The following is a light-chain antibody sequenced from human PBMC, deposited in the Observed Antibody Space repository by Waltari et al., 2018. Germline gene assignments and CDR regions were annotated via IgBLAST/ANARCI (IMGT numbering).Light chain of an antibody. J-gene: IGKJ1*01. Sequence: AIQMTQSPSSLSVSVGDRVTITCRASQDIRSDLGWYQQKPGNAPKLLIYAASSLQSGVPSRFSSSGSGTDFTLTISSLQPEDFASYYCLQDHNSPWTFGQGTTVEIK. CDR3: LQDHNSPWT. CDR1: QDIRSD. V-gene: IGKV1-6*01. CDR2: AAS.